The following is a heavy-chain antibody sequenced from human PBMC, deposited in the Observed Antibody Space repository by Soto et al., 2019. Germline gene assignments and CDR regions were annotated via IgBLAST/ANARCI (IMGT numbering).Heavy chain of an antibody. V-gene: IGHV3-11*01. CDR3: ATGRGGRSEE. J-gene: IGHJ4*02. CDR2: FSSSGYTI. Sequence: QVQLVESGGGLVKPGGALRLSCEASGFTFSGYYMTWIRQAPGKGLEWISYFSSSGYTIRYADSVEGRFTVSRDDAKKTLYLQMNSLRAEETAVYYCATGRGGRSEEWGQGTLVTVSS. D-gene: IGHD3-3*01. CDR1: GFTFSGYY.